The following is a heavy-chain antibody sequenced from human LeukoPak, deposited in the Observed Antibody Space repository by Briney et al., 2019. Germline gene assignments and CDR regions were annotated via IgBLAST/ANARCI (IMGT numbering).Heavy chain of an antibody. Sequence: SQTLSLTCTVSGCSISSGDYYWSWIRQPPGKGLGWIGYIYYSGSTYYNPSLKSRVTISVDTPKNQSSLKLSSVTAADTAVYYCARDTRCSGGSCYSGYYYGMDVWGQGTTVTVSS. CDR2: IYYSGST. V-gene: IGHV4-30-4*01. J-gene: IGHJ6*02. CDR3: ARDTRCSGGSCYSGYYYGMDV. CDR1: GCSISSGDYY. D-gene: IGHD2-15*01.